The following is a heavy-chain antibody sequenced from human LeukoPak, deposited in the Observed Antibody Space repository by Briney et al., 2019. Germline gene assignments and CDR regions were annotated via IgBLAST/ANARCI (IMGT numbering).Heavy chain of an antibody. CDR1: GGSISSYY. CDR3: ARADYYYDSSGYLDAFDI. V-gene: IGHV4-59*12. J-gene: IGHJ3*02. Sequence: SETLSLTCTVSGGSISSYYWSWIRQPPGKGLEWIGYIYYSGSTNYNPSLKSRVTISVDTSKNQFSLKLSSVTAADTAVYYCARADYYYDSSGYLDAFDIWGQGTMVTVSS. D-gene: IGHD3-22*01. CDR2: IYYSGST.